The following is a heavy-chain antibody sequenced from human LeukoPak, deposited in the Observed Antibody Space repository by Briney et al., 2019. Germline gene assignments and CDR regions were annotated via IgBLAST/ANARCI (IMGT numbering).Heavy chain of an antibody. V-gene: IGHV3-33*01. J-gene: IGHJ4*02. CDR1: GFTFSGYG. D-gene: IGHD5-18*01. Sequence: GGSLRLSCAASGFTFSGYGMHWVRQAPGKGLEWVAVIWYDGSNKYYADSVKGRFTISRDNSKNTLYLQMNSLRAEDTAVYYCARDLTDTAMDYFDYWGQGTLVTVSS. CDR3: ARDLTDTAMDYFDY. CDR2: IWYDGSNK.